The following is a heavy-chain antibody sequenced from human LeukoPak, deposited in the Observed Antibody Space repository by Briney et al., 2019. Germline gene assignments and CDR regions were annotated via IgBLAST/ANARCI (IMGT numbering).Heavy chain of an antibody. J-gene: IGHJ4*02. CDR2: ISSGGGST. CDR3: AKRSDYGGNWNYLDS. CDR1: GFTFTSYG. D-gene: IGHD4-23*01. Sequence: PGGSLRLSCAASGFTFTSYGMSWVRQAPGKGLEWVSAISSGGGSTYYADSVKGRFTISRDNSKNTLYLQMNSLRAEDTAIYFCAKRSDYGGNWNYLDSWGQGTPVTVSS. V-gene: IGHV3-23*01.